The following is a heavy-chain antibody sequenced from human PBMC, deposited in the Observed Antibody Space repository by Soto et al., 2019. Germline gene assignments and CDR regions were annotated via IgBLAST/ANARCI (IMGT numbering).Heavy chain of an antibody. Sequence: LRLSCAASGFTFSNAWMSWVRQAPGKGLEWVGRIKSKTDGGSTDYAAPVKGRFTISRDDSKNTLYLQMNSLKTEDTAVYYCTTVGSSWLYYYYGMDVWGQGTTVPVSS. J-gene: IGHJ6*02. CDR3: TTVGSSWLYYYYGMDV. CDR1: GFTFSNAW. CDR2: IKSKTDGGST. V-gene: IGHV3-15*01. D-gene: IGHD6-13*01.